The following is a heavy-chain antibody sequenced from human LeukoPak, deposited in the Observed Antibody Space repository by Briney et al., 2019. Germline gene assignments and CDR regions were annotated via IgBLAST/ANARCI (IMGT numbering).Heavy chain of an antibody. J-gene: IGHJ4*02. V-gene: IGHV3-48*02. D-gene: IGHD6-19*01. CDR1: GFTFSSYS. Sequence: GGSLRLSCAASGFTFSSYSMRWVRQAPGKGLEWVSYISNSGGTIYYADPVKGRFTISRDNAKNSLYLQMNSLRDEDTAVYYCARGYSSGWYWGQGTLVTVSS. CDR2: ISNSGGTI. CDR3: ARGYSSGWY.